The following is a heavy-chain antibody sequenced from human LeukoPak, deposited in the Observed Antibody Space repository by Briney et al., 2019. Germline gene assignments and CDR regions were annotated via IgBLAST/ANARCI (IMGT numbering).Heavy chain of an antibody. Sequence: SETLSLTCAVYGGSFSGYYWSWIRQPPGKGLEWIGEINHSGSTNYNPSLKSRVTISVDTPKNQFSLKLSSVTAADTAVYYCARAGLYGGRHYNNWGQGTLVTVSS. CDR1: GGSFSGYY. CDR2: INHSGST. CDR3: ARAGLYGGRHYNN. D-gene: IGHD4-23*01. J-gene: IGHJ4*02. V-gene: IGHV4-34*01.